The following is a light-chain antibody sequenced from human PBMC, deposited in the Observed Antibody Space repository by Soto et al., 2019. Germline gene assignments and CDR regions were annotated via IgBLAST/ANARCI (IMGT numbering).Light chain of an antibody. V-gene: IGKV1-5*01. J-gene: IGKJ4*01. CDR3: QQYDSYPLT. CDR2: DVS. Sequence: DIQMTQTPSTLSASVGDRVTITCRASQSINNLLAWYQQKPGKAPKFLIYDVSTLESGVPSRFSGSGSGTEFTLTISSLQPEDFATYYCQQYDSYPLTSGGGTKVDI. CDR1: QSINNL.